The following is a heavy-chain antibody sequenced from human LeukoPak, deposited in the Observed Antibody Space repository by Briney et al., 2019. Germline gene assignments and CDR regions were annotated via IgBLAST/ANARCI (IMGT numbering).Heavy chain of an antibody. Sequence: GASVKVSCKASGYTFTSYGISWVRQAPGQGLEWMGWISAYNGNTNYAQKLQGRVTMTTDTSTSTAYMELRSLRSDDTAVYYCARDLHPSRYSGYDYGYWGQGTLVTVSS. D-gene: IGHD5-12*01. J-gene: IGHJ4*02. CDR2: ISAYNGNT. V-gene: IGHV1-18*01. CDR3: ARDLHPSRYSGYDYGY. CDR1: GYTFTSYG.